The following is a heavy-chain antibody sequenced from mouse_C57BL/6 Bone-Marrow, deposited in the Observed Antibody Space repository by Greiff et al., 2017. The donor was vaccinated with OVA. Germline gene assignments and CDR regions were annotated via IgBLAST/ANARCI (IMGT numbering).Heavy chain of an antibody. CDR2: INPSSGYT. V-gene: IGHV1-4*01. CDR1: GYTFTSYT. CDR3: ARGLLRAWFAY. J-gene: IGHJ3*01. Sequence: QVQLKESGAELARPGASVQMSCKASGYTFTSYTMHWVTQRPGLGLEWIGYINPSSGYTKYNQKFKDKTTLTADKSSSTAYMQLSSLTSEDSAVYYCARGLLRAWFAYWGQGTLVTVSA. D-gene: IGHD1-1*01.